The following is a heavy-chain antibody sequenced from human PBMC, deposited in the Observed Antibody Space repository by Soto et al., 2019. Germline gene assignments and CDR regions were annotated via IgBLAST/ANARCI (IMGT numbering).Heavy chain of an antibody. D-gene: IGHD2-15*01. CDR1: GGSFSGYY. V-gene: IGHV4-34*09. Sequence: PSETLSLTCAVYGGSFSGYYWSWIRQPPGKGLEWIGEINHSGSTYYNPSLKSRVTISVDTSKNQFSLKLSSVTAADTAVYYCARGRAVVAAYFDYWGQGTLVTVSS. CDR3: ARGRAVVAAYFDY. J-gene: IGHJ4*02. CDR2: INHSGST.